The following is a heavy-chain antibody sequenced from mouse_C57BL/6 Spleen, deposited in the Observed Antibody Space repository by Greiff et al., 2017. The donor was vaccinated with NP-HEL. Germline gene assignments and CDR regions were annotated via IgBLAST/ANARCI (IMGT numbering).Heavy chain of an antibody. CDR3: ARLGGGTDY. Sequence: VQRVESGPELVKPGASVKISCKASGYAFSSSWMNWVKQRPGKGLEWIGRIYPGDGDTNYNGKFKGKATLTADKSSSTAYMQLSSLTSEDSAVYFCARLGGGTDYWGQGTTLTVSS. D-gene: IGHD3-3*01. J-gene: IGHJ2*01. CDR2: IYPGDGDT. CDR1: GYAFSSSW. V-gene: IGHV1-82*01.